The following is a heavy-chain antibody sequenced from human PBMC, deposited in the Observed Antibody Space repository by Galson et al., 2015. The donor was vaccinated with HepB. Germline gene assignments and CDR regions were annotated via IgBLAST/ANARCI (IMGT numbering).Heavy chain of an antibody. J-gene: IGHJ4*02. V-gene: IGHV3-23*01. Sequence: SLRLSCAASGFTFSSYPMSWVRQAPGKGLEWVSAISGSGGSTYYADSVKGRFTISRDNSKNTLYLQMNSLRAEDTAVYYCAKEIAVAGTGFDYWGQGTLVTVSS. CDR1: GFTFSSYP. D-gene: IGHD6-19*01. CDR3: AKEIAVAGTGFDY. CDR2: ISGSGGST.